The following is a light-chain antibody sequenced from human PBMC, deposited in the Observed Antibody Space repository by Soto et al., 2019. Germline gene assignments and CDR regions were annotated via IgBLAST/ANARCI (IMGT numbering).Light chain of an antibody. V-gene: IGLV2-14*03. CDR2: DVT. CDR3: SSYTTINTVVV. CDR1: SSDIGAYNY. Sequence: QSALTQPASVSGSPGQSITLSCTGTSSDIGAYNYVSWYQHHPGKAPKLLIYDVTDRPSGVSDRFSGSKSGTTASLTISGLQAEDEADYFCSSYTTINTVVVFGGGTKLTVL. J-gene: IGLJ3*02.